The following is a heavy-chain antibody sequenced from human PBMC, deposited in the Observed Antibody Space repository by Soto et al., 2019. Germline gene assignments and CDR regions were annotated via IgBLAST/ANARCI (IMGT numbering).Heavy chain of an antibody. CDR1: GFTFSSYS. CDR2: ISSSSSTI. CDR3: ARNLDYYGSGSQGY. Sequence: PGGSLRLSCAASGFTFSSYSMNWVRQAPGKGLEWVSYISSSSSTIYYADSVKGRFTISRDNAKNSLYLQMNSLRAEDTAVYYCARNLDYYGSGSQGYWGQGTLVTVSS. D-gene: IGHD3-10*01. J-gene: IGHJ4*02. V-gene: IGHV3-48*01.